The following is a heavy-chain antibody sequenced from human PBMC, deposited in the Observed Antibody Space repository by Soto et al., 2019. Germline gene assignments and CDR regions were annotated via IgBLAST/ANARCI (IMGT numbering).Heavy chain of an antibody. CDR1: GGTFSSYT. V-gene: IGHV1-18*01. Sequence: ASVKVSCKASGGTFSSYTISWVRQAPGQGLEWMGRIIANNGITNYAQKLQGRVTITTDISTSTAYMELRSLRSDDTAVYYCARVDYCSGGSCYSYWGQGTLVTVSS. CDR2: IIANNGIT. CDR3: ARVDYCSGGSCYSY. J-gene: IGHJ4*02. D-gene: IGHD2-15*01.